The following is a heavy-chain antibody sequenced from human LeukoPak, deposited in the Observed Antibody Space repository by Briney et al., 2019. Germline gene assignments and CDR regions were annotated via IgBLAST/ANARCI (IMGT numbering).Heavy chain of an antibody. CDR2: INPNSGGT. J-gene: IGHJ5*02. Sequence: ASVKVSCKASGYTFTGYCMHWVRQAPGQGLEWMGWINPNSGGTNYAQKFQGRVTMTRDTSISTAYMELSRLRSDDTAVYYCARVTRYYDFWRENWFDPWAREPWSPSPQ. CDR1: GYTFTGYC. D-gene: IGHD3-3*01. CDR3: ARVTRYYDFWRENWFDP. V-gene: IGHV1-2*02.